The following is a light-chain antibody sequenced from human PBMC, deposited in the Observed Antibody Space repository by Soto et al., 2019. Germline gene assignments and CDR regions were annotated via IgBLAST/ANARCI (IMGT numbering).Light chain of an antibody. CDR3: GTWDSDLSAEV. Sequence: QSVLTQPPSVSAAPGQKVTISCSGSSSNIGTNYVSWYQQLPGRAPKLVIFDNSKRPSGIPDRFSGSKSGSSATLGVTGLQPGDEADYYCGTWDSDLSAEVFGGGTKPTVL. V-gene: IGLV1-51*01. CDR1: SSNIGTNY. CDR2: DNS. J-gene: IGLJ3*02.